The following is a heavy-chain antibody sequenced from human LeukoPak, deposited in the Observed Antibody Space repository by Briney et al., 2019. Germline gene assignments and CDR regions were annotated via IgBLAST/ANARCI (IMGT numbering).Heavy chain of an antibody. CDR3: ARVIWSGYYQIDY. CDR2: IRSGGSIT. Sequence: SGGSLRLSCAASGFTFSSYSMNWVRQASGKGLEWVSYIRSGGSITRYADYVKGRFTISRDNAKNSLCLQMNSLRAEDTAVYYCARVIWSGYYQIDYWGQGTLVTVSS. V-gene: IGHV3-48*01. D-gene: IGHD3-3*01. CDR1: GFTFSSYS. J-gene: IGHJ4*02.